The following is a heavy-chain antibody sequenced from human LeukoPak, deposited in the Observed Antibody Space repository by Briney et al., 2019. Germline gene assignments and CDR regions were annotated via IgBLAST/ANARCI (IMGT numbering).Heavy chain of an antibody. CDR2: IYYSGST. CDR3: ARLNYYDSSGHFDY. J-gene: IGHJ4*02. D-gene: IGHD3-22*01. V-gene: IGHV4-39*01. CDR1: AGSISSSSYD. Sequence: SETLSLTCTVSAGSISSSSYDCGWIRQPPGKRLEWIGSIYYSGSTYYNPSLKSRVTISVDTSQNQFSLKLSSVTAADTAVYYCARLNYYDSSGHFDYWGQGTLVTVSS.